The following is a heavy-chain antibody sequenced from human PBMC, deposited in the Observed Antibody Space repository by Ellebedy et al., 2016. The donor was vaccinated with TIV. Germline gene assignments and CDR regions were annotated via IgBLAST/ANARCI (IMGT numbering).Heavy chain of an antibody. D-gene: IGHD2-15*01. V-gene: IGHV1-3*01. Sequence: ASVKVSCXASGYTFTSYAMHWVRQAPGQRLEWMGWINAGNGNTKYSQKFQGRVTMTRDTSTSTVYMELSSLRSEDTAVYYCARATGCSGGSCYSTFIDPWGQGTLVTVSS. CDR2: INAGNGNT. CDR3: ARATGCSGGSCYSTFIDP. CDR1: GYTFTSYA. J-gene: IGHJ5*02.